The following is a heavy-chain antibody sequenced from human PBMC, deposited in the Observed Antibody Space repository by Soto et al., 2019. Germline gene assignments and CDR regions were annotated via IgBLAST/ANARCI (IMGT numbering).Heavy chain of an antibody. CDR2: ISISGSII. D-gene: IGHD1-26*01. J-gene: IGHJ4*02. CDR1: GFTFSDYY. CDR3: ARYAKWEPGIDY. Sequence: VQLVESGGGLVKPGGSLRLSCAASGFTFSDYYISWIRQAPGKGLKWVSYISISGSIIDYADSVKGRFTISRDNTKNSLYLQMNSLRAEDTAVYYCARYAKWEPGIDYWGQGTLVTVSS. V-gene: IGHV3-11*01.